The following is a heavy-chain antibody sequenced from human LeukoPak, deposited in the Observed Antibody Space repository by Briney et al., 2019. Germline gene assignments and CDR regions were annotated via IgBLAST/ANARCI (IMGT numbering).Heavy chain of an antibody. CDR3: ARDVE. Sequence: PGGSLRLSCAASGVTFSSYAMHWLRQAPGKGLEWVAVISYDGSNKYYADSVKGRFTISRDNSKNTLDLQMNSLRAEDTAVYYCARDVEWGQGTLVTVSS. CDR1: GVTFSSYA. CDR2: ISYDGSNK. V-gene: IGHV3-30*01. J-gene: IGHJ4*02.